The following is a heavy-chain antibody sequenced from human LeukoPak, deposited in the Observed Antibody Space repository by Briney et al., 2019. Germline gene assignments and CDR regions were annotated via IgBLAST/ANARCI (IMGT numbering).Heavy chain of an antibody. CDR2: ISSSSSTI. Sequence: PGGSLRLSCAASGFTFSTYSMNWVRQAPGKGLEWVSYISSSSSTIYYADSVKGRFTISRDNAKNSLYLQMNSLRAEDTAVYYCARGTRYNYDSSGYYYDCWGQGTLVTVSS. CDR3: ARGTRYNYDSSGYYYDC. CDR1: GFTFSTYS. J-gene: IGHJ4*02. D-gene: IGHD3-22*01. V-gene: IGHV3-48*01.